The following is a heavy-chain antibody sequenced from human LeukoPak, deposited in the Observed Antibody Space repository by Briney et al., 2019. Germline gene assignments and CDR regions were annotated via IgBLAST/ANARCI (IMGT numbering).Heavy chain of an antibody. D-gene: IGHD3-22*01. CDR2: ISGSGGST. CDR1: GFTFSSYG. V-gene: IGHV3-23*01. J-gene: IGHJ4*02. Sequence: SGGSLRLSCAASGFTFSSYGMSWVRQAPGKGLEWVSAISGSGGSTYYADSVKGRFTISRDNSKNTLYLQMNSLRAEDTAVYYCAKAQFRITMIVVVTPFDYWGQGTLVTVSS. CDR3: AKAQFRITMIVVVTPFDY.